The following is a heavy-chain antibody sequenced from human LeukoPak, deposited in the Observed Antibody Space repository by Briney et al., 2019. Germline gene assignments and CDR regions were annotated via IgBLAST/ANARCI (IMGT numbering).Heavy chain of an antibody. V-gene: IGHV1-18*01. CDR1: GYSFTSYG. Sequence: GASVKVSCKTSGYSFTSYGVTWVRQAPGQGLEWMGWIGGYNGHTNYVQKFQGRVTMTTDTSTSTAYMELRSLTSDDTAVYYCARDGSCSGGSCAMDGWFDPWGQGTLVTVSS. D-gene: IGHD2-15*01. CDR2: IGGYNGHT. J-gene: IGHJ5*02. CDR3: ARDGSCSGGSCAMDGWFDP.